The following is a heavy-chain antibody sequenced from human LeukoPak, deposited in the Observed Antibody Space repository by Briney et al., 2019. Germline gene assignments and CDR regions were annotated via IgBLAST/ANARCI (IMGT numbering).Heavy chain of an antibody. CDR3: AKRGVVIRVILVGFHKEAYYFDS. D-gene: IGHD3-22*01. V-gene: IGHV3-23*01. Sequence: GGSLRLSYAVSGITLSNYGMSWVRQAPGKGLEWVAGMSDSGGRTNYADSVKGRFTISRDNPKNTLYLQMNSLRAEDTAVYFCAKRGVVIRVILVGFHKEAYYFDSWGQGALVTVSS. CDR1: GITLSNYG. J-gene: IGHJ4*02. CDR2: MSDSGGRT.